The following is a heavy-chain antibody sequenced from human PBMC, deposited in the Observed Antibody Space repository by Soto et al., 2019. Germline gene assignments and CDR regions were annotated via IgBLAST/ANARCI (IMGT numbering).Heavy chain of an antibody. CDR3: ASETYSSSYYYFDY. CDR1: GFTFSSYG. J-gene: IGHJ4*02. Sequence: QVQLVESGGGVVQPGRSLRLSCAASGFTFSSYGMHWVRQAPGKGLEWVAVIWYDGSNKYYADSVKGRFTISRDNSKNTLYLQMNSLRAEDTAVYHCASETYSSSYYYFDYWGQGTLVTVSS. CDR2: IWYDGSNK. D-gene: IGHD6-6*01. V-gene: IGHV3-33*01.